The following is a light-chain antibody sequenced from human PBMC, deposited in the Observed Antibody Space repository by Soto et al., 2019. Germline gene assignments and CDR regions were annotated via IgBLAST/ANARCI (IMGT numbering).Light chain of an antibody. CDR1: QSISNY. J-gene: IGKJ1*01. CDR2: DAS. Sequence: ETLLTQSPVTLSLSPGERHALSCGASQSISNYLVWYQQKPGQAPRLLIYDASNTAAGIPARFSGSGSGTDFTLTISSLEPEDFAVYYCQQRSSWPLTFGQGTKVDI. CDR3: QQRSSWPLT. V-gene: IGKV3-11*01.